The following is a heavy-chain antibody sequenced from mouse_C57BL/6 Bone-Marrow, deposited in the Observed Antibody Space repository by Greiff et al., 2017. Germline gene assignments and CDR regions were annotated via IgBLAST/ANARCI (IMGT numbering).Heavy chain of an antibody. Sequence: VQLQQPGAELVMPGASVKLSCKASGYTFTSYWMHWVKQRPGQGLEWIGELDPSDSYTNYNQKFKGKSTLTVDKSSSTAYMQLSSLTSEDSAVYYCARSVVAKGYAMDYWGQGTSVTVSS. CDR2: LDPSDSYT. CDR1: GYTFTSYW. J-gene: IGHJ4*01. D-gene: IGHD1-1*01. CDR3: ARSVVAKGYAMDY. V-gene: IGHV1-69*01.